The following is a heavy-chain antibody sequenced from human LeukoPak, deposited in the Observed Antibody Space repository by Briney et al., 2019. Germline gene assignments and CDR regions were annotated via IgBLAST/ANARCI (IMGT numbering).Heavy chain of an antibody. Sequence: PGGSLRLSCVVSGFTFTAYGMHWLRQTPGTGLEWVTFIQYDGKERYYADSVKGRFTISRDNSKNTLYLQMNSLRAEDTAVYYCARNPGYNYGYDYWGQGTLVTVSS. J-gene: IGHJ4*02. CDR3: ARNPGYNYGYDY. D-gene: IGHD5-18*01. CDR1: GFTFTAYG. V-gene: IGHV3-30*12. CDR2: IQYDGKER.